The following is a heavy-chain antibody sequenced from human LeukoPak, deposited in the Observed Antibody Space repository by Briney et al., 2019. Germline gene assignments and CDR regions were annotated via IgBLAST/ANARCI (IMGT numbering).Heavy chain of an antibody. Sequence: SETLSLTCTVSGGSISSGGYYWSWIRQHPGKGMEWIGSIYYSGSTNYNPSLQGRVTISLDTSRNQFSLKLSSVTAADTAVYYCASGDNDPLFDYWGQGTLVTVSS. CDR2: IYYSGST. J-gene: IGHJ4*02. D-gene: IGHD1-1*01. V-gene: IGHV4-31*03. CDR1: GGSISSGGYY. CDR3: ASGDNDPLFDY.